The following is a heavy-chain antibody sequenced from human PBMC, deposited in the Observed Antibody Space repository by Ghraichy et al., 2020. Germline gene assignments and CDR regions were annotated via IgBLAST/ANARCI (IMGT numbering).Heavy chain of an antibody. J-gene: IGHJ6*02. CDR3: ARDDYYYGMDV. V-gene: IGHV4-59*01. Sequence: SETLSLTCTVSGGSINSYYWNWIRQPPGKGLEWIGYIYYTGSTKYNPSLKSRVTISVDPSKNQFSLKLSSVTAADTAVYYCARDDYYYGMDVWGQGTTVAVSS. CDR1: GGSINSYY. CDR2: IYYTGST.